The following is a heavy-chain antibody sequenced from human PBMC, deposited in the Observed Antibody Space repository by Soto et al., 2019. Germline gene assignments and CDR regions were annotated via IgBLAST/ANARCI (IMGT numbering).Heavy chain of an antibody. J-gene: IGHJ4*02. CDR1: GFTFSDYY. D-gene: IGHD3-22*01. V-gene: IGHV3-11*05. CDR2: ISSSSSYT. Sequence: QVQLVESGGGLVKPGGSLRLSCAASGFTFSDYYMSWIRQAPGKGLEWVSYISSSSSYTNYADSVKGRFTISRDNAKNSLYLQMNSLRAEDTAVYYCARPIEGDSSEFDYWGQGTLVTVSS. CDR3: ARPIEGDSSEFDY.